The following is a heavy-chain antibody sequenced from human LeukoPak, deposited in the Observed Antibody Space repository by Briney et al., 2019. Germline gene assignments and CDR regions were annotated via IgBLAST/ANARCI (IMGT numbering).Heavy chain of an antibody. J-gene: IGHJ3*02. CDR1: GFTFSTCW. CDR2: IKQDGSEQ. Sequence: GGSLRLSCAASGFTFSTCWMNWVRQAPGRGLEWVANIKQDGSEQNYMDSVKGRFTISRDNAKNSLYLQMNSLRAEDTAVYYCARDISPRIGAVGYDAFDIWGQGTMVTVSS. CDR3: ARDISPRIGAVGYDAFDI. V-gene: IGHV3-7*01. D-gene: IGHD6-13*01.